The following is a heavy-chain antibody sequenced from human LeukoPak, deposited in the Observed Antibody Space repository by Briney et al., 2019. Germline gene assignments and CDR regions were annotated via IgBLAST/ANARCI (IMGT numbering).Heavy chain of an antibody. CDR2: INEDGSQK. Sequence: PGGSLRLSCAASEFTFRNFWMTWVRQAPGKGLEWVAIINEDGSQKYYVESLKGRFTISRDNAKNSLYLQMNSLRAEDTAVYYCARVAWSPGYWGQGTLVTVSS. J-gene: IGHJ4*02. CDR3: ARVAWSPGY. CDR1: EFTFRNFW. V-gene: IGHV3-7*02. D-gene: IGHD1-1*01.